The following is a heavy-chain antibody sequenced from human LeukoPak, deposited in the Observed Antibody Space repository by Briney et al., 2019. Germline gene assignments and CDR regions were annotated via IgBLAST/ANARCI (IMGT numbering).Heavy chain of an antibody. CDR3: ARGQKYRSGYTVTELGSGYFDY. Sequence: SETLSLTCAFYVGSFSVYYWSWIRQPPGKGLEWIGEINHSGSTNYNPSLKSRVTISVDTSKNQFSLRLSCVNAADTAVYHCARGQKYRSGYTVTELGSGYFDYWGQGTLVTVSS. J-gene: IGHJ4*02. CDR2: INHSGST. CDR1: VGSFSVYY. V-gene: IGHV4-34*01. D-gene: IGHD5-18*01.